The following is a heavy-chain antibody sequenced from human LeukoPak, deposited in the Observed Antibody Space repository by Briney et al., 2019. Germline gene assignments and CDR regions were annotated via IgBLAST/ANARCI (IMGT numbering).Heavy chain of an antibody. CDR2: ISAYNGNT. D-gene: IGHD3-10*01. CDR3: ARDRIYGSASYYRVENWFDP. CDR1: GYTFTSYG. V-gene: IGHV1-18*01. J-gene: IGHJ5*02. Sequence: GASVKVSCKASGYTFTSYGISWVRQAPGQGLEWMGWISAYNGNTNYAQKLQGRVTMTTDTSTSTAYMELRSLRSDDTAVYYCARDRIYGSASYYRVENWFDPWGQGTLVTVSS.